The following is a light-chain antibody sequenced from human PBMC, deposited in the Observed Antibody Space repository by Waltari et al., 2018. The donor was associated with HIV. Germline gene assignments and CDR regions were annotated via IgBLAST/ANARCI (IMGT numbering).Light chain of an antibody. CDR2: SNN. J-gene: IGLJ3*02. V-gene: IGLV1-44*01. CDR1: SSNIGSNI. Sequence: QSVLTQPPSASGTPGQRVSISCSGSSSNIGSNIVNWYQQLPGTAPKLLIDSNNQRPSGVPDRFSGSKSGTSASLAISGLQSEDEADYYWAAWDDSLNAWVFGGGTKLTVL. CDR3: AAWDDSLNAWV.